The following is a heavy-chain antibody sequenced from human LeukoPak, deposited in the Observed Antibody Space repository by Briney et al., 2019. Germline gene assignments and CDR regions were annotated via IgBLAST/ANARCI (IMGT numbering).Heavy chain of an antibody. CDR1: GGSISSYY. J-gene: IGHJ1*01. CDR2: IYYSGST. CDR3: ARLGPAEYFQH. V-gene: IGHV4-59*08. Sequence: SETLSLTCTVSGGSISSYYWSWIRQPPGKGLEWIGYIYYSGSTNYNPSLKSRVTISVDTSKNQFSLKLSSVTAADTAAYYCARLGPAEYFQHWGQGTLVTVSS.